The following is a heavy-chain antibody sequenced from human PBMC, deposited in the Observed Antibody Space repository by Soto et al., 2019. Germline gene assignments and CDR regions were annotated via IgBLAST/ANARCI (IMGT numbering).Heavy chain of an antibody. V-gene: IGHV4-31*03. CDR1: GGSISSGGYY. CDR3: ARVPTYYYDSSGYKLGY. CDR2: IYYSGST. Sequence: PSETLSLTCTVSGGSISSGGYYWSWIRQHPGKGLEWIGYIYYSGSTYYNPSLKSRVTISVDTSKNQFSLKLSSVTAADTAVYYCARVPTYYYDSSGYKLGYWGQGTPVTVSS. D-gene: IGHD3-22*01. J-gene: IGHJ4*02.